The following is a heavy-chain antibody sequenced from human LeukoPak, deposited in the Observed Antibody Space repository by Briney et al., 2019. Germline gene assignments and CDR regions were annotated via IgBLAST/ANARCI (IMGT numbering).Heavy chain of an antibody. CDR1: GGSISSSSYY. Sequence: SETLSLTCTVSGGSISSSSYYWGWIRQPPGKGLEWIGSIYYSGGTYYNPSLKSRVTISVDTSKNQFSLKLSSVTAADTAVYYCARQRWELQYVDYWGQGTLVTVSS. D-gene: IGHD1-26*01. J-gene: IGHJ4*02. V-gene: IGHV4-39*01. CDR3: ARQRWELQYVDY. CDR2: IYYSGGT.